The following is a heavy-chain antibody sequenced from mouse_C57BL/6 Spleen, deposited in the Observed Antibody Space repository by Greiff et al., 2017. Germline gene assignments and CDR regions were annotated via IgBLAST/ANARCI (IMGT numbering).Heavy chain of an antibody. V-gene: IGHV2-2*01. D-gene: IGHD2-4*01. CDR3: ARNEDDYAAWFAY. J-gene: IGHJ3*01. CDR2: IWSGGST. CDR1: GFSLTSYG. Sequence: VQLVESGPGLVQPSQSLSITCTVSGFSLTSYGVHWVRQSPGQGLEWLGVIWSGGSTDYHAAFISTLSLSKDNSKSQVFFKMNSLQADDTAIYYCARNEDDYAAWFAYWGQGTLVTVSA.